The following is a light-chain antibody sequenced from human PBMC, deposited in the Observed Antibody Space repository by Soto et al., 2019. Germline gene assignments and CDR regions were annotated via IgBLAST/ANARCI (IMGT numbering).Light chain of an antibody. V-gene: IGKV3-15*01. Sequence: EVALTQSPATLSVSAGEGATLXXRTSQSINTLLAWYQQKPGQAPRIXIYRASTRATDIPARFSGSGSGTDFTLTISSLQSEDFAIYYCQQYNNWPITFGQGTRLEIK. CDR3: QQYNNWPIT. J-gene: IGKJ5*01. CDR2: RAS. CDR1: QSINTL.